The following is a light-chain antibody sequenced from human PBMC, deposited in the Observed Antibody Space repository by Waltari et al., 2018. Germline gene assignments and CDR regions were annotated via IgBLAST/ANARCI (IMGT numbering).Light chain of an antibody. Sequence: DIQMTQSPSTLSASVGDRVTITCRASQSISSWLAWYQQKPGKAPKLLIYKASILESGVPSRFSGSGSGTEFTLTISSLQPDDFATYYCQQYNSYSWGFGQGTKVEIK. CDR2: KAS. V-gene: IGKV1-5*03. CDR1: QSISSW. CDR3: QQYNSYSWG. J-gene: IGKJ1*01.